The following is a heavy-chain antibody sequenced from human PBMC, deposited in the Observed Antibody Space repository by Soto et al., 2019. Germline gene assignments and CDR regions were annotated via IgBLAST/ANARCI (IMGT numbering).Heavy chain of an antibody. CDR2: ISYDGSNK. D-gene: IGHD2-21*01. J-gene: IGHJ6*03. CDR3: AKGGGGGDYYYYYMDV. CDR1: GFTFSSYG. V-gene: IGHV3-30*18. Sequence: GESLKISCAASGFTFSSYGMHWVRQAPGKGLEWVAVISYDGSNKYYADSVKGRFNISKDNSKNTLYLQMNSLRVDDTAVYYGAKGGGGGDYYYYYMDVWGKGTTVTVSS.